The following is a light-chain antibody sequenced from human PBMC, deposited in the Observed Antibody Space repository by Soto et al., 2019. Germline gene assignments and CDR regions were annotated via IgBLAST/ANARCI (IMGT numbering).Light chain of an antibody. CDR3: NSYASSGTLV. CDR1: SSDVGGYNY. CDR2: EVS. Sequence: QSALTQPASVSGSPGQSITLSCTGTSSDVGGYNYVSWYQQHPGKAPKLMIYEVSNRPSGVSNRFSGSKSGNTASLTISGLQAEDEADYYCNSYASSGTLVFGSGTQVTVL. J-gene: IGLJ1*01. V-gene: IGLV2-14*01.